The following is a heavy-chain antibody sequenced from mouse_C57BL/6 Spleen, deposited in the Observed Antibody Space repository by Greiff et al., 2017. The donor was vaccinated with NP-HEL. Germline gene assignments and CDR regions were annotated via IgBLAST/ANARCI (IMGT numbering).Heavy chain of an antibody. CDR2: IDPETGGT. J-gene: IGHJ3*01. D-gene: IGHD1-1*01. Sequence: QVQLKQSGAELVRPGASVTLSCKASGYTFTDYEMHWVKQTPVHGLEWICAIDPETGGTAYNQQFKGKATLTADKSSRPSYMELRSLTSDDSAVYYCTSPRYGSSYSWFADWGQGTLVTVSA. CDR3: TSPRYGSSYSWFAD. CDR1: GYTFTDYE. V-gene: IGHV1-15*01.